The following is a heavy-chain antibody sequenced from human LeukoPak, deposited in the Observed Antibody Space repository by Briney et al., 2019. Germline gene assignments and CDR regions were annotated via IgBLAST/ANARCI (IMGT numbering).Heavy chain of an antibody. CDR3: ARYAERYSSSWYFLAFDI. D-gene: IGHD6-13*01. CDR2: IYYSGST. V-gene: IGHV4-59*01. Sequence: SETLSLTCTVSGGPISSYYWSWIRQPPGKALEWIGYIYYSGSTNYNPSLKSRVTISVDTSKNQFSLKLSSVTAADTAVYYCARYAERYSSSWYFLAFDIWGQGTMVTVSS. J-gene: IGHJ3*02. CDR1: GGPISSYY.